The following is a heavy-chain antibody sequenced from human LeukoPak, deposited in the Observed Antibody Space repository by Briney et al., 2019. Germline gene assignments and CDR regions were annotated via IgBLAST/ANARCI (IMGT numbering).Heavy chain of an antibody. CDR3: ARGPPPDFDY. CDR2: IYTSGYA. J-gene: IGHJ4*02. CDR1: GGSISSYY. V-gene: IGHV4-4*07. Sequence: PSETLSLTCTVSGGSISSYYWSWIRQPAGKGLEWIGRIYTSGYADYNPSLNSRVTMSVDTSKNQFSLKLISVTAADTAVYYCARGPPPDFDYWGQGTLVTVSS.